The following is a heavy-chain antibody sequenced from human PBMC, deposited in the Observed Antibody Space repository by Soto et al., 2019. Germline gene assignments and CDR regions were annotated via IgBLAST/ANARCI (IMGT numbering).Heavy chain of an antibody. D-gene: IGHD6-13*01. CDR3: ARHDKIPAAGDY. Sequence: KPSETLSLTCTVSGGSISSSSYYWGWIRQPPGKGLEWIGSIYYSGSTYYNPSLKSRVTISVDTSKNQFSLKLSSVTAADTAVYYCARHDKIPAAGDYWGQGTLVTVSS. V-gene: IGHV4-39*01. CDR2: IYYSGST. J-gene: IGHJ4*02. CDR1: GGSISSSSYY.